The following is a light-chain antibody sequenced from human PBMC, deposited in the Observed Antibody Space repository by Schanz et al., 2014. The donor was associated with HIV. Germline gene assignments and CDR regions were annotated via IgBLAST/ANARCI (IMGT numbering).Light chain of an antibody. V-gene: IGLV2-14*03. CDR3: SSSSTTTCV. CDR2: DVT. CDR1: SSDVGDVNF. J-gene: IGLJ3*02. Sequence: QSALTQPTSVSGSPGQSITISCTVASSDVGDVNFVSWYQQHPGKAPKLMIYDVTYRPSGVSDRFSGSKSGNTASLTISGLQAEDEADYYCSSSSTTTCVFGGGTKLTVL.